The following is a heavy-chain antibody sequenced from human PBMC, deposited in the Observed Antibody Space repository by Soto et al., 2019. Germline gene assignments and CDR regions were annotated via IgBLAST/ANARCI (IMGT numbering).Heavy chain of an antibody. J-gene: IGHJ6*02. V-gene: IGHV4-4*07. CDR3: AREDSYGYDYYGMDV. CDR2: IYTSGGT. CDR1: GGSISSYY. D-gene: IGHD5-18*01. Sequence: PSGTLSLTCTVSGGSISSYYWSWIRQPAGKGLEWIGRIYTSGGTNYNPSLKSRVTMSVDTSKNQFSLKLSSVTAADTAVYYCAREDSYGYDYYGMDVWGQGTTVTVSS.